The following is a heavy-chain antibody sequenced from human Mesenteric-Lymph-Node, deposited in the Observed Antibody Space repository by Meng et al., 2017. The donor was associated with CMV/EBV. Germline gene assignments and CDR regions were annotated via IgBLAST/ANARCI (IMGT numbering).Heavy chain of an antibody. Sequence: GGSLRLSCTGSGYSFTSYWIGWVRQMPGKGLEWMGMIYPGDSDTRYSPSFQGQVTISADKSISTAYLHWSSLKASDTAMYYCARWRTTYYLDYWGQGTLVTVSS. CDR2: IYPGDSDT. J-gene: IGHJ4*02. V-gene: IGHV5-51*01. CDR3: ARWRTTYYLDY. CDR1: GYSFTSYW. D-gene: IGHD1-7*01.